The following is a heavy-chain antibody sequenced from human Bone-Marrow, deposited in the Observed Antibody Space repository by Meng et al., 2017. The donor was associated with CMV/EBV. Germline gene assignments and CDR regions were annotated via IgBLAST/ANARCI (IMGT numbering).Heavy chain of an antibody. D-gene: IGHD1-1*01. CDR3: ARKNDLDRDAFDI. Sequence: GESLKISCAASGFTFSSYSMNWVRQAPGKGLEWVSSISSSSSYIYYADSVKGRFTISRDNAKNSLYLQMNSLRAEDTAVYYCARKNDLDRDAFDIWGQGTMVTVSS. J-gene: IGHJ3*02. V-gene: IGHV3-21*01. CDR2: ISSSSSYI. CDR1: GFTFSSYS.